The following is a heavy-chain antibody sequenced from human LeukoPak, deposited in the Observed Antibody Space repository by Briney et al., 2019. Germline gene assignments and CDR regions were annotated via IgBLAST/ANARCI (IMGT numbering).Heavy chain of an antibody. CDR3: AREQVDTASGEAFDI. V-gene: IGHV3-21*01. CDR1: GFTFSSYE. J-gene: IGHJ3*02. D-gene: IGHD5-18*01. Sequence: GGSLRLSCAASGFTFSSYEMNWVRQAPGKGLEWVSSLSSSNRYIYYAGSVKGRFTISRDNAKNSLYLQMNSLRAEDTAVYYCAREQVDTASGEAFDIWGQGTMVTVSS. CDR2: LSSSNRYI.